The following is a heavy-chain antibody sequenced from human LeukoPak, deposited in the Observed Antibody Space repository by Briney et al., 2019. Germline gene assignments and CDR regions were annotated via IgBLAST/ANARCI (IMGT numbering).Heavy chain of an antibody. CDR1: GFTFSSYA. J-gene: IGHJ4*02. CDR3: AKDGSGWFWGYFDY. Sequence: GGSLRLSCAASGFTFSSYAMSWVRQAPGKGLEWVSAISGSGGSTYYADSVKGRFTISRDNSKNTLYLQMNSLRAEETAVYYCAKDGSGWFWGYFDYWGQGTLVTVSS. CDR2: ISGSGGST. D-gene: IGHD6-19*01. V-gene: IGHV3-23*01.